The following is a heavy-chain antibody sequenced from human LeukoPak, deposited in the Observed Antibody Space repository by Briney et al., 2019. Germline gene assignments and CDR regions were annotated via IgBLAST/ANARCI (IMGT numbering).Heavy chain of an antibody. Sequence: ASVKVSCKASGYTFTSYGISWVRQAPGQGLEWMGWISAYNGNTNYAQKLQGRVTMTTDTSTSTAYMELRSLRSDDTAVYYCARDSSIAAAGLPFDYWGRGTLVTVSS. J-gene: IGHJ4*02. CDR2: ISAYNGNT. CDR1: GYTFTSYG. V-gene: IGHV1-18*01. D-gene: IGHD6-13*01. CDR3: ARDSSIAAAGLPFDY.